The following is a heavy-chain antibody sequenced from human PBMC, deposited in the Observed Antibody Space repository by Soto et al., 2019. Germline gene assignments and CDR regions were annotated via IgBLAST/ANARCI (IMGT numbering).Heavy chain of an antibody. CDR2: ISSSSSTI. V-gene: IGHV3-48*02. CDR1: GFTFSSYS. J-gene: IGHJ5*02. CDR3: ARDGLGRQWLRRGWFDP. Sequence: GGSLRLSCAASGFTFSSYSMNWVRQSPGKGLEWVSYISSSSSTIYYADSVKGRFTISRDNAKNSLYLQMNSLRDEDTAVYYCARDGLGRQWLRRGWFDPWGQGTLVTVSS. D-gene: IGHD6-19*01.